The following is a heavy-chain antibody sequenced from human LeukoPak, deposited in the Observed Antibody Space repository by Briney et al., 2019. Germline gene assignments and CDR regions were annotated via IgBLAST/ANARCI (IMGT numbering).Heavy chain of an antibody. J-gene: IGHJ4*02. Sequence: GASVKVSCKASGYTFTSYAMNWMRQAPGQGLEWMGWINTNTGNPTYAQGFTGRFVFSLDTSVSMAYLQISSLKAEDTAVYYCAAPGGWHDRSLDYWGRGTLVTVSS. V-gene: IGHV7-4-1*04. CDR1: GYTFTSYA. CDR3: AAPGGWHDRSLDY. D-gene: IGHD6-19*01. CDR2: INTNTGNP.